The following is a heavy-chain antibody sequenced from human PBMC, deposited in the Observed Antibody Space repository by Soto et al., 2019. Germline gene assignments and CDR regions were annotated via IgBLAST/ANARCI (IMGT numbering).Heavy chain of an antibody. CDR3: SRPQWGFCSGGSCSAPGGWFDP. CDR1: GGSISSSSCY. V-gene: IGHV4-39*01. Sequence: PSETLSLTCTVSGGSISSSSCYWGWIRQPPGKGLEWIGSIYYSGSTYYNPSLKSRVTISVDTSKNQFSLKLSSVTAADTAVYYCSRPQWGFCSGGSCSAPGGWFDPWGQGTLVTVSS. J-gene: IGHJ5*02. CDR2: IYYSGST. D-gene: IGHD2-15*01.